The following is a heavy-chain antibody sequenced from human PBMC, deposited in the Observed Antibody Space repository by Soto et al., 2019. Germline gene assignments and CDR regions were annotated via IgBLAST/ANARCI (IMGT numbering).Heavy chain of an antibody. D-gene: IGHD4-17*01. V-gene: IGHV4-34*01. CDR2: INHSGTT. J-gene: IGHJ5*02. Sequence: QVQLQQWGAGLLKPSETLSLTCAVYGGSFSGYYWSWIRQPPGKGLEWIGEINHSGTTNYNPSLKSRVTISVDTSKNQFSLKLSSVTAADTAVYYCARVGVRDGDYGVSRFDPWGHGTLVTVSS. CDR1: GGSFSGYY. CDR3: ARVGVRDGDYGVSRFDP.